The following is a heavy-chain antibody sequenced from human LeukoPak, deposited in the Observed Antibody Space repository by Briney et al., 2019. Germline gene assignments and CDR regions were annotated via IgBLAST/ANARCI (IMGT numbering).Heavy chain of an antibody. CDR3: ARAAKAAVAGSFFDY. J-gene: IGHJ4*02. Sequence: TSETLSLTCAVYGGSFSGYYWSWIRQPPGKRLEWIGEINHSGSTNYNPSLKSRVTISVDTSKNQFSLKLSSVTAADTAVYYCARAAKAAVAGSFFDYWGQGTLVTVSS. CDR2: INHSGST. V-gene: IGHV4-34*01. D-gene: IGHD6-19*01. CDR1: GGSFSGYY.